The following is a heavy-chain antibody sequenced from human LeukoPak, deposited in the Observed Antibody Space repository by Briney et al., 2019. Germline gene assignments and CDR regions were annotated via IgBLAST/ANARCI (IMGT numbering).Heavy chain of an antibody. CDR1: GFTFGSYG. Sequence: GGSLRLSWAASGFTFGSYGMHWVRQAPVKGLEWVAVISYDGSNKYYADSVKGRFTISRDNSKNTLYLQMNSLRAEDTAVYYCARGSFYDSSGYLYGMDVWGQGTTVTVSS. V-gene: IGHV3-30*03. CDR3: ARGSFYDSSGYLYGMDV. D-gene: IGHD3-22*01. CDR2: ISYDGSNK. J-gene: IGHJ6*02.